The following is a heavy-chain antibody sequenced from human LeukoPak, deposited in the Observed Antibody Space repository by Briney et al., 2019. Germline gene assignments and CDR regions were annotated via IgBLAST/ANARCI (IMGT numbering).Heavy chain of an antibody. CDR1: GFTFSSYS. J-gene: IGHJ3*02. CDR2: ISRSSSTI. CDR3: ARDVSPGAPTDAFDI. Sequence: GGSLRLSCATSGFTFSSYSMNWVRQAPGKGLEWVSYISRSSSTIYYADSVKGRFTISRDNAKNSLYLQMNSLRAEDTAVYYFARDVSPGAPTDAFDIWGLGTMVPVSS. V-gene: IGHV3-48*04. D-gene: IGHD4-17*01.